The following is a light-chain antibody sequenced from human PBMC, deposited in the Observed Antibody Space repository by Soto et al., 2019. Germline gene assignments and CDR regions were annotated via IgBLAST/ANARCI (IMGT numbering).Light chain of an antibody. V-gene: IGLV2-14*03. CDR1: SSDVGAYNY. Sequence: QSALTQPASVSGSPGQSITISCTGTSSDVGAYNYVSWYQQHPGKAPKLMIHNVSDRPSGISNRFSGSKSGNTASLTISGLQTEDEADCYCSSYTTSRTVVFGGGTKLTVL. J-gene: IGLJ2*01. CDR2: NVS. CDR3: SSYTTSRTVV.